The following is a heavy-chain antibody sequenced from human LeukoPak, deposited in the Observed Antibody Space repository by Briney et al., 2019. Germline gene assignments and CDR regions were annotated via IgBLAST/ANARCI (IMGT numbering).Heavy chain of an antibody. CDR1: GGSFSGYY. J-gene: IGHJ4*02. Sequence: SETLSLTCAVYGGSFSGYYWSWIRQPPGKGLEWIGEINHSGSTNYNPSLKSRVTISVDTSKNQFSQKLSSVTAADTAVYYCARDRIRITMVRGVSTEYYFDYWGQGTLVTVSS. V-gene: IGHV4-34*01. D-gene: IGHD3-10*01. CDR3: ARDRIRITMVRGVSTEYYFDY. CDR2: INHSGST.